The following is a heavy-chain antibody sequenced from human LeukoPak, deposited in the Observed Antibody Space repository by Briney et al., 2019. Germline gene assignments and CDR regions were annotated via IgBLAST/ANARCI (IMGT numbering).Heavy chain of an antibody. CDR1: GGSISSGSHY. J-gene: IGHJ6*03. CDR3: ARGSSSWMDYYMDV. CDR2: IYTSGST. D-gene: IGHD6-13*01. Sequence: KPSETLSLTCTVSGGSISSGSHYWSWIRQPAGKGLEWIGRIYTSGSTNYNPSLKSRVTISVDTSKNQFSLKLSSVTAADTAVYFCARGSSSWMDYYMDVWGKGTTVTVSS. V-gene: IGHV4-61*02.